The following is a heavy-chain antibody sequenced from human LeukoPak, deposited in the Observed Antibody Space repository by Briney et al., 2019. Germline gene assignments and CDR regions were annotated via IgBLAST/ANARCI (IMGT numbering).Heavy chain of an antibody. CDR1: GGSISSSSYY. V-gene: IGHV4-39*01. CDR2: IYYSGST. J-gene: IGHJ4*02. D-gene: IGHD3-10*01. Sequence: SETLSLTCTVSGGSISSSSYYWGWIRQPPGKGLEWIGSIYYSGSTYYNPSLKSRVTISVDTSKNQFSLKLSSVTAADTAVYYCARHPARHYGSGCCDYWGQGTLVTVSS. CDR3: ARHPARHYGSGCCDY.